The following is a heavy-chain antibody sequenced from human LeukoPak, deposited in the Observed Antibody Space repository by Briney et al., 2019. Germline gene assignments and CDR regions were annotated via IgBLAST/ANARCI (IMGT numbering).Heavy chain of an antibody. CDR1: GYIFSNYW. J-gene: IGHJ4*02. D-gene: IGHD1-26*01. CDR2: IYPGDSDT. Sequence: GESLKISCKGSGYIFSNYWIAWVRQMPGRGLEWMGVIYPGDSDTRYSPSFQGQVTISADKSINTAYLQWSSLKASDTAVYYCARREASSAFTDFDCWGQGTLVTVSS. CDR3: ARREASSAFTDFDC. V-gene: IGHV5-51*01.